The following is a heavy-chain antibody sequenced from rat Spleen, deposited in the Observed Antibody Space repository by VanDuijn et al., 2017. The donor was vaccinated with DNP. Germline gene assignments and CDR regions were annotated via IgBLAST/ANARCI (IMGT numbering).Heavy chain of an antibody. J-gene: IGHJ2*01. D-gene: IGHD1-2*01. CDR3: AKSDFYSGYPFDY. V-gene: IGHV5-58*01. CDR1: GFTFSSCW. Sequence: EVQLVETGGGLVQPGRSLKLSCVASGFTFSSCWMYWIRQAPGQGLEWVASINTDGGTTYYPDYVKGRFTVARDNAENTVYMRSNSRRSEDTATYYCAKSDFYSGYPFDYWGQGVMVTVSS. CDR2: INTDGGTT.